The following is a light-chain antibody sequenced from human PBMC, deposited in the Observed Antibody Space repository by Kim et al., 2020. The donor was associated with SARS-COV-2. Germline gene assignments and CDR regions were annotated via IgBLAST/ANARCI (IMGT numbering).Light chain of an antibody. CDR1: RSNIGSKT. V-gene: IGLV1-44*01. Sequence: PGQRVAISCSGGRSNIGSKTGDWYQQLPGAAPKLLIYRNDQRPSGVPDRFSGSKSGTSASLAISGLQSEDEGDYYCAVWHDSLYGVFGGGTQLTVL. CDR3: AVWHDSLYGV. CDR2: RND. J-gene: IGLJ3*02.